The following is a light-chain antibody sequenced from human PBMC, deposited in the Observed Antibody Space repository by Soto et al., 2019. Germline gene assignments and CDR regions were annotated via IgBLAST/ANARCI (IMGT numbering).Light chain of an antibody. V-gene: IGKV1-39*01. CDR1: QSISSY. Sequence: DIQVTQYPSSLSASVGDRVTIACRASQSISSYLNWYQQKPGKAPKLLIYAASSLQSGVPSRFSGSGSGTDFTLTISSLQPEDFATYYCQQSYSTPPFGQGTMVDIK. CDR2: AAS. J-gene: IGKJ1*01. CDR3: QQSYSTPP.